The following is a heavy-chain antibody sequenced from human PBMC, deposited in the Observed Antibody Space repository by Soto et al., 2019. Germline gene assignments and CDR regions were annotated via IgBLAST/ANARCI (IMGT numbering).Heavy chain of an antibody. D-gene: IGHD6-19*01. CDR1: GFTFSSYS. V-gene: IGHV3-21*05. CDR2: ISSSSSYT. CDR3: AKDGVYSSGWYRKKYFDY. J-gene: IGHJ4*02. Sequence: PGGSLRLSCAASGFTFSSYSMSWVRQAPGKGLEWVSYISSSSSYTNYADSVKGRFTISRDNAKNSLYLQMSSLRVEDTALYYCAKDGVYSSGWYRKKYFDYWGRGSLVTVSS.